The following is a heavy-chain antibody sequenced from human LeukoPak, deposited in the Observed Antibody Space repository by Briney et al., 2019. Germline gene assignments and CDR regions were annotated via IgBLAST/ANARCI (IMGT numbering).Heavy chain of an antibody. CDR1: GGSISNYY. V-gene: IGHV4-59*08. J-gene: IGHJ4*02. Sequence: SETLSLTCTVSGGSISNYYWNWIRQPPGQGLEWIGHIYYSGSTNYNPSLKSRVTISVDTSKNQFSLNLNSVTAADTAIYYCARMFEYWGQGTLVTVSS. CDR3: ARMFEY. CDR2: IYYSGST.